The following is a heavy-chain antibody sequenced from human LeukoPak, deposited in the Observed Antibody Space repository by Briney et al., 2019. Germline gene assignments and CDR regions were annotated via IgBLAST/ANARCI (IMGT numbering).Heavy chain of an antibody. CDR3: AREALGAARVLVPYDY. J-gene: IGHJ4*02. Sequence: SVNVSCKASGGTFSSYAIIWVRQAPGQGLEGMGRIFPILGIANYAHKLQGRVTITTHKTTRTAYMELSSLRSEDTAVYYCAREALGAARVLVPYDYWGQGTLVPVSS. D-gene: IGHD6-6*01. CDR1: GGTFSSYA. CDR2: IFPILGIA. V-gene: IGHV1-69*04.